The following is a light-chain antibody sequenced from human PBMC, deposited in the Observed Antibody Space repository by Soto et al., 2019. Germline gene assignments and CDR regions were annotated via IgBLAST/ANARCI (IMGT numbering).Light chain of an antibody. CDR3: QQRSNWPPST. CDR2: DAS. Sequence: EIVLTQSPATLSLSPGERATLSCRASQSVSNYLAWYQQKPGQAPRLLIYDASNSATGIPARFSGSRYGTDFTLTISSLEPEDFAVYYCQQRSNWPPSTFGQGTRLEIK. V-gene: IGKV3-11*01. CDR1: QSVSNY. J-gene: IGKJ5*01.